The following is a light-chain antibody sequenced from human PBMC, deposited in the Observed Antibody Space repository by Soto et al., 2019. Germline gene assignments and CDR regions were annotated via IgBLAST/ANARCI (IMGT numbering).Light chain of an antibody. CDR2: EVS. CDR3: SSYAGNMNLI. Sequence: QSALTQPPSASGSPGQSVTISCTGSSSDVGGHNHVSWYHQHPGKAPKLMIYEVSKRPSGVPGRFSGSKSVNTASLTVTGLQAEDEADYYCSSYAGNMNLICGGGTKVTVL. J-gene: IGLJ2*01. CDR1: SSDVGGHNH. V-gene: IGLV2-8*01.